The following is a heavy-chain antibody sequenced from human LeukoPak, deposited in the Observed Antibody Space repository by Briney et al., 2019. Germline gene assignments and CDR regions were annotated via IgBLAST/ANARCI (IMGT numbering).Heavy chain of an antibody. V-gene: IGHV3-7*03. J-gene: IGHJ4*02. D-gene: IGHD6-13*01. CDR2: IKPDGTTK. Sequence: GGSLRLPCAASGFPFSSYSMTWVRQAPGKGLEWVANIKPDGTTKFYVDSVKGRFTISRDNALNSLYLQMNSLRAEDTAIYYCARSIPYGTTWYGRSDYWGQGTLVTVSS. CDR1: GFPFSSYS. CDR3: ARSIPYGTTWYGRSDY.